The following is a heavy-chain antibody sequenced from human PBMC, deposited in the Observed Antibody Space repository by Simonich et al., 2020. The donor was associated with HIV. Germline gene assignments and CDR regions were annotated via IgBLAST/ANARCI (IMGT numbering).Heavy chain of an antibody. J-gene: IGHJ4*02. CDR1: GGSSIGNY. CDR2: INPREHP. CDR3: ARETPSSGGYSKDYFDY. D-gene: IGHD6-13*01. Sequence: QVQLQQWGAGLLKPSETLSLTCAVYGGSSIGNYWGWTRRPPGKGREWIGEINPREHPNYTPSLKSRVTMSVATSKNQFSLKLSSVTAADTAVYYCARETPSSGGYSKDYFDYWGQGTLVTVSS. V-gene: IGHV4-34*02.